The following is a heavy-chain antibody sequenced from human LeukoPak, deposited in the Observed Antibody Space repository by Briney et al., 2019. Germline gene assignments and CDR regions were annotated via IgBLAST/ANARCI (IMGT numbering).Heavy chain of an antibody. CDR2: ISYDGSNK. D-gene: IGHD6-19*01. J-gene: IGHJ4*02. V-gene: IGHV3-30*18. CDR3: AKDLRIAVARPEYFDY. CDR1: GFTFSSYG. Sequence: PGRSLRLSCAASGFTFSSYGMHWVRQAPGKGLEWVAVISYDGSNKYYADSVKGRLTISRDNSKNTLYLQMNSLRAEDTAVYYCAKDLRIAVARPEYFDYWGQGTLVTVSS.